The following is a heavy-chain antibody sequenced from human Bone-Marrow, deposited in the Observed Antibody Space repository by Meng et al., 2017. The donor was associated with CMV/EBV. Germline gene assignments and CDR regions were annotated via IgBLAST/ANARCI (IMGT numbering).Heavy chain of an antibody. D-gene: IGHD6-19*01. V-gene: IGHV3-7*01. CDR1: GFTFSNYW. CDR3: ARDINRYSSSYY. J-gene: IGHJ4*02. Sequence: GGSLRLSCAASGFTFSNYWMTWVRQAPGRGLEWVANLNQDGSVKYYGDSVKGRFTISRYNAKSSLYLQMNSLRAEDTAVYYCARDINRYSSSYYWGQGTLVTVSS. CDR2: LNQDGSVK.